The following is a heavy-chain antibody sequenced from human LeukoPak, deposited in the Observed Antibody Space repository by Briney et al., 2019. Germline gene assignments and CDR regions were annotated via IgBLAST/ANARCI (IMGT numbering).Heavy chain of an antibody. Sequence: SETLCLTCTVSGGSISSYYWSWSRQPPGKGVEWILRIHSSGSTNYNPSIKSRVTMSLDTSKNQFSLKVDSVTAADTAMYYCAREAVHYGSGSHDYWGQGTLVAVSS. CDR3: AREAVHYGSGSHDY. V-gene: IGHV4-4*07. CDR2: IHSSGST. D-gene: IGHD3-10*01. CDR1: GGSISSYY. J-gene: IGHJ4*02.